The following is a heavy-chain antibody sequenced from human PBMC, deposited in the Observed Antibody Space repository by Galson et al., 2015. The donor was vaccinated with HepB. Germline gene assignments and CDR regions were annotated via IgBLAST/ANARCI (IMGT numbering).Heavy chain of an antibody. J-gene: IGHJ4*02. CDR2: INSNSRII. Sequence: SLRLSCAASGFMFSSYSMNWVRQAPGKGLERVSFINSNSRIIYHADSVRGRFTISRDNAKNSLYLQMNSLRAEDTAVYYCARGDYDSSYFDRWGQGTLVTVSS. V-gene: IGHV3-21*01. CDR1: GFMFSSYS. D-gene: IGHD3-22*01. CDR3: ARGDYDSSYFDR.